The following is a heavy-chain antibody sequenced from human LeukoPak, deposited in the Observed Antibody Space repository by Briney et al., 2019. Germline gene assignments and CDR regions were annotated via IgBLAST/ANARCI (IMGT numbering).Heavy chain of an antibody. Sequence: EASVKVSCKASGGTFSSYAISWVRQAPGQGLEWMGRIIPIFGTANYAQKFQGRVTITTDESTSTAYMELSSLRSEDTAVYYCARDSHYYDSSGYYNRFDYWGQGTLVTVSS. D-gene: IGHD3-22*01. CDR1: GGTFSSYA. CDR2: IIPIFGTA. J-gene: IGHJ4*02. CDR3: ARDSHYYDSSGYYNRFDY. V-gene: IGHV1-69*05.